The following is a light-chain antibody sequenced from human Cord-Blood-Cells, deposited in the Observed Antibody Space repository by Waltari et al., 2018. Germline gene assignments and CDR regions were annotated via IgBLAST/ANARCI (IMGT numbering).Light chain of an antibody. CDR1: PSDVRGYNY. Sequence: QSALTQPASVSGSPGQSLTIPCTGTPSDVRGYNYVSWYQQHPGKAPKLMLYDVSNRPSGVSNRFSGSKSGNTASLTISGLQAEDEADYYCSSYTSSSTWVFGGGTKLTVL. CDR3: SSYTSSSTWV. J-gene: IGLJ3*02. V-gene: IGLV2-14*01. CDR2: DVS.